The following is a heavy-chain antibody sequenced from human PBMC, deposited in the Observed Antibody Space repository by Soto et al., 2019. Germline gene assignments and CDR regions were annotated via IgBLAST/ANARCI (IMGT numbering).Heavy chain of an antibody. D-gene: IGHD2-2*01. CDR3: AKDRSQAKTLAKYCSSTSCYQFDY. CDR2: ISGSGGST. Sequence: EVQLLESGGGLVQPGGSLRLSCAASGFTFSSYAMSWVRQAPGKGLEWVSAISGSGGSTYYADSVKGRFTISRDNSKNTLYLQMNSLRAEDTAVYYCAKDRSQAKTLAKYCSSTSCYQFDYGGQGTLVTVSS. V-gene: IGHV3-23*01. CDR1: GFTFSSYA. J-gene: IGHJ4*02.